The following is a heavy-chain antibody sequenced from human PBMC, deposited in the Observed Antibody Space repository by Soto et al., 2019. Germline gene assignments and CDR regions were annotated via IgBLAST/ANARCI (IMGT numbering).Heavy chain of an antibody. CDR3: ARRGGYSSSWYNWFDP. Sequence: QLQLQESGPGLVKPSETLSLTCTVSGGSISSSSYYWGWIRQPPGKGLEWIGSIYYSGSTYYNPSLKSRVTISVDTSKNQFSLKLSSVTAADTAVYYCARRGGYSSSWYNWFDPWGQGTLVTVSS. CDR2: IYYSGST. D-gene: IGHD6-13*01. V-gene: IGHV4-39*01. CDR1: GGSISSSSYY. J-gene: IGHJ5*02.